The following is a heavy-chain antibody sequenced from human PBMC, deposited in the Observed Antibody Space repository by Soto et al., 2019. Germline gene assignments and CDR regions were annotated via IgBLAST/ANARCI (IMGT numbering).Heavy chain of an antibody. CDR2: FDPEDGET. J-gene: IGHJ4*01. CDR1: GYTLTELS. CDR3: ATAITTQQDFAY. V-gene: IGHV1-24*01. Sequence: ASLKVSFQVSGYTLTELSMHWLRQAPGKGLEWMGGFDPEDGETIYAQKFQGRVTMTEDTSTDTASMELSSLRSEDTAAYYCATAITTQQDFAYWGEGALLTVSS. D-gene: IGHD3-16*01.